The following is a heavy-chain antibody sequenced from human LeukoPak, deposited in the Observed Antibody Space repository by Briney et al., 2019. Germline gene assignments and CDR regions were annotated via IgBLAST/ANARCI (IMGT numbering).Heavy chain of an antibody. Sequence: PGGSLRLSCAASGFTFSSYGMHWVRQAPGKGLEWVAVIWYDGSNKYYADSVKGRFTISRDNSKNTLYLQMNSLRAEDTAVYHCARVSRKKYYYDSSGYYYPGDYYYGMDVWGQGTTVTVSS. CDR1: GFTFSSYG. D-gene: IGHD3-22*01. V-gene: IGHV3-33*01. CDR2: IWYDGSNK. CDR3: ARVSRKKYYYDSSGYYYPGDYYYGMDV. J-gene: IGHJ6*02.